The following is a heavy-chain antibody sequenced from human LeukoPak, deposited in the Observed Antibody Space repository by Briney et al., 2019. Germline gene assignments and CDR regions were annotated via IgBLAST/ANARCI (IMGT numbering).Heavy chain of an antibody. CDR2: INQDGSEE. Sequence: GGALRLSCAASGFTFSNDWMTWGPQAPGKGLGWGAHINQDGSEEHYMDSVKARFTISRDNAKNSLSLQMNSLRAEDTAVYYCVRDGGVSGYDLLDYWGQGTLVTVSS. V-gene: IGHV3-7*01. J-gene: IGHJ4*02. CDR1: GFTFSNDW. CDR3: VRDGGVSGYDLLDY. D-gene: IGHD5-12*01.